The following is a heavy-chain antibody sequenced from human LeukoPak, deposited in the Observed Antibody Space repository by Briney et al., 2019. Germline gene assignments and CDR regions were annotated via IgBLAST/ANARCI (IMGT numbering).Heavy chain of an antibody. CDR3: ARAFSSGWYPYSIGGLWFDY. V-gene: IGHV4-59*01. Sequence: SETLSLTCTVSGGSISSYYWSWIRQPTGKGLEWIGYIYYTGSTNYNPSLKSRVTISVDTSKNQFSLKLSSVTAADTAVYYCARAFSSGWYPYSIGGLWFDYWGQGTLVTVSS. J-gene: IGHJ4*02. CDR2: IYYTGST. CDR1: GGSISSYY. D-gene: IGHD6-19*01.